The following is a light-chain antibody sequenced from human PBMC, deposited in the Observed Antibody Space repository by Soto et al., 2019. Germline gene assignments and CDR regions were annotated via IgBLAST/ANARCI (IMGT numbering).Light chain of an antibody. V-gene: IGLV1-40*01. CDR3: QSYDSSLSGPYWV. CDR2: GNS. Sequence: QSVLTQPPSVSGAPGQRVIISCTGSSSNIGAGYDVHWYQQLPGTAPKLLIYGNSNRPSGVPDRFSGSKSGTSASLAITGLQAEDEADYYCQSYDSSLSGPYWVFGGGTKVTVL. J-gene: IGLJ3*02. CDR1: SSNIGAGYD.